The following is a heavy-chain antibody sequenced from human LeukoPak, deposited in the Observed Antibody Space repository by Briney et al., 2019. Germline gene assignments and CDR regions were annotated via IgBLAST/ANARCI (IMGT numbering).Heavy chain of an antibody. CDR1: GFTFDHYA. V-gene: IGHV3-9*03. Sequence: GRSLRLSCAASGFTFDHYAMHWVRQAPGKGLEWVSSISWNSGTVDYADSVKGRFTISRDNAKNSLYLQMISLRTEDMAFYYCARDVWPYTYYYDTHPLGGGFDYWGQGTLVTVSS. D-gene: IGHD3-22*01. J-gene: IGHJ4*02. CDR3: ARDVWPYTYYYDTHPLGGGFDY. CDR2: ISWNSGTV.